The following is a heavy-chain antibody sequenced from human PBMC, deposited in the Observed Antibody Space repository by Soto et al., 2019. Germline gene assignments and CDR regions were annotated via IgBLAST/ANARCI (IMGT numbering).Heavy chain of an antibody. V-gene: IGHV3-74*01. CDR3: VRDSHGDY. CDR1: GFTFSNYW. J-gene: IGHJ4*02. CDR2: IDHDGHT. Sequence: EVQLVESGGGLVQPGGSLRLSCAGSGFTFSNYWMHWVRQAPGKGLEWVSRIDHDGHTDYADSVRGRFTISRDNAENTLYLQMNSLRPEATAVYYCVRDSHGDYWGQGTLVTVSS.